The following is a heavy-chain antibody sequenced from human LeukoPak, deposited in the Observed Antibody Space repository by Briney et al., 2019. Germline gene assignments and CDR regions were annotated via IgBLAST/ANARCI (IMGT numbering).Heavy chain of an antibody. J-gene: IGHJ4*02. V-gene: IGHV3-48*01. D-gene: IGHD3-22*01. CDR3: AREGDYYDSSGYYSPTYYFDY. CDR1: GFTFSSYS. CDR2: ISRSSSTI. Sequence: GGSLRLSCAASGFTFSSYSMNWVRQAPGKGLEWVSYISRSSSTIYYADSVKGRFTISRDNAKNSVYLQMNSLRAEDTAVYYCAREGDYYDSSGYYSPTYYFDYWGQGTLVTVSS.